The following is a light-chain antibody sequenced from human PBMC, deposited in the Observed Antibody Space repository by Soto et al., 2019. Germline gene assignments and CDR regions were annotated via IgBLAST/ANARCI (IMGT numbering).Light chain of an antibody. CDR2: EVN. J-gene: IGLJ3*02. V-gene: IGLV2-23*02. CDR3: CSYAGSSTSWV. CDR1: SSDLGSYNL. Sequence: QSALTQPASVSGSPGQSLTISCTGTSSDLGSYNLVSWYQQHPGKAPNLMIYEVNKRPSGVSNRFSASKSGNTASLTISGLQAEDEADYYCCSYAGSSTSWVFGGGTKLTVL.